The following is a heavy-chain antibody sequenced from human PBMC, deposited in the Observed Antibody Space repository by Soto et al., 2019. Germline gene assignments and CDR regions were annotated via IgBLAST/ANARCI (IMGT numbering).Heavy chain of an antibody. D-gene: IGHD1-26*01. CDR2: IVAGGITT. Sequence: QLLESGGGLVQPGGSLRLSCAASGFTFSGYAMNWVRQAPGKGLEWVSGIVAGGITTFSADSVKGRFSISRDNSKNSLYLQMNSLRDEDTAVYFCAREDIMGTRSFDYWGQGTLVTVSS. J-gene: IGHJ4*02. CDR1: GFTFSGYA. V-gene: IGHV3-23*01. CDR3: AREDIMGTRSFDY.